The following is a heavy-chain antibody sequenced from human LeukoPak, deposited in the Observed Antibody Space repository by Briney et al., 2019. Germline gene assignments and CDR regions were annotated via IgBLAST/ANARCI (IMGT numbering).Heavy chain of an antibody. J-gene: IGHJ3*02. CDR1: GFTFTISA. D-gene: IGHD3-22*01. Sequence: ASVKVSCKASGFTFTISAMQWVRQARGQRLEWIGWIVVGSGNTNYAQKFQERVTITRDMSTSTAYMELSSLRSEDTAVYYCAADPAHYYDSSGEAFDIWGQGTMVTVSS. CDR3: AADPAHYYDSSGEAFDI. CDR2: IVVGSGNT. V-gene: IGHV1-58*02.